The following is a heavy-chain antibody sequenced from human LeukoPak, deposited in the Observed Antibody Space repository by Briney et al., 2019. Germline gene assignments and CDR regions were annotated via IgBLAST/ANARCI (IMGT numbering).Heavy chain of an antibody. CDR2: IYYSGST. CDR1: GGSISSSSYY. J-gene: IGHJ4*02. V-gene: IGHV4-39*07. CDR3: ARFDYGDLYYFDY. D-gene: IGHD4-17*01. Sequence: SETLSLTCTVSGGSISSSSYYWGWIRQPPGKGLEWIGSIYYSGSTYYNPSLKSRVTISVDTSKNQFSLKLSSVTAADTAVYYCARFDYGDLYYFDYWGQGTLVTVSS.